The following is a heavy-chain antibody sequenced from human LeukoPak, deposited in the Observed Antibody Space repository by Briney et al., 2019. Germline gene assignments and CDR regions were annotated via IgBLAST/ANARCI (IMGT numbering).Heavy chain of an antibody. CDR2: ISYDGSNK. Sequence: PGRSLRLSCAASGFTFSSYAMHWVRQAPGKGLEWVAVISYDGSNKYYADSVKGRFTISRDNSKNTLYLQMNSLRAEDTAVYYCARDRAGNYYGSTHDAFDIWGQGTMVTVSS. J-gene: IGHJ3*02. CDR1: GFTFSSYA. V-gene: IGHV3-30-3*01. CDR3: ARDRAGNYYGSTHDAFDI. D-gene: IGHD3-22*01.